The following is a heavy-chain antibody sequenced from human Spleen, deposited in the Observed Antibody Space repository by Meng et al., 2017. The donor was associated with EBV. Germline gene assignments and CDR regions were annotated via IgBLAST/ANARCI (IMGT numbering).Heavy chain of an antibody. CDR2: ISTLSGRS. CDR1: GYSFKSWP. V-gene: IGHV7-4-1*02. CDR3: ARPGGY. D-gene: IGHD3-10*01. J-gene: IGHJ4*02. Sequence: QVQLVQSGAEVKKPGTSVKISCKTSGYSFKSWPINWVRQAPGQGLEWIGWISTLSGRSTYARGFRGRFVFSVDTSVSTAFLQISSLKADDTAVYYCARPGGYWGQGTLVTVYS.